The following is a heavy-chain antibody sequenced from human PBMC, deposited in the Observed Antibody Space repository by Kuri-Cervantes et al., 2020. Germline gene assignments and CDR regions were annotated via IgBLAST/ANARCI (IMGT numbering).Heavy chain of an antibody. CDR3: ARDPVTTVVTQGLFDY. D-gene: IGHD4-23*01. CDR1: GFTFSDYY. Sequence: GESLKISCAASGFTFSDYYMSWIRQAPGKGLEWVSYISSSGSTIYYADSVKGRFTISRDNAKNSLYLQMNSLRAEDTAVYYCARDPVTTVVTQGLFDYWGQGTLVTVSS. J-gene: IGHJ4*02. V-gene: IGHV3-11*04. CDR2: ISSSGSTI.